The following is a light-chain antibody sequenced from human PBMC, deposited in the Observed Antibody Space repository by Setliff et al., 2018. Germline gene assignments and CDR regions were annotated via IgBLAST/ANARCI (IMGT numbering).Light chain of an antibody. Sequence: LAQPPPASGTPGQRVTISCSGSSSNIGSNTVNWYQQLPGTAPKLLIYRNNQRPSGVPDRFSGSKSGTSASLAISGLQFEDEADYYCAAWDDSLNGYVFGTGTKV. CDR1: SSNIGSNT. J-gene: IGLJ1*01. CDR2: RNN. CDR3: AAWDDSLNGYV. V-gene: IGLV1-44*01.